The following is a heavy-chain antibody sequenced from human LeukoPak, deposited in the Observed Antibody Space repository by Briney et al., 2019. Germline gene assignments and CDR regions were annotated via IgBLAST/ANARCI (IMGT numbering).Heavy chain of an antibody. J-gene: IGHJ4*02. CDR1: GGSISSGDYY. CDR2: INHSGST. CDR3: AREGSGPHEPPGY. V-gene: IGHV4-39*07. Sequence: SETLSLTCTVSGGSISSGDYYWSWIRQPPGKGLEWIGEINHSGSTNYNPSLKSRVTISVDTSKNQFSLKLSSVTAADTAVYYCAREGSGPHEPPGYWGQGTLVTVSS. D-gene: IGHD3-10*01.